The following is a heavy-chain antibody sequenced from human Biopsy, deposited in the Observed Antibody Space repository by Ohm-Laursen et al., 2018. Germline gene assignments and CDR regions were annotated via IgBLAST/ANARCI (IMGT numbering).Heavy chain of an antibody. D-gene: IGHD6-13*01. J-gene: IGHJ5*02. V-gene: IGHV4-4*07. CDR2: IYRSGST. CDR1: GGSISNYY. Sequence: SGTLSLTCTVSGGSISNYYWSWLRQPAGKGLVWLGRIYRSGSTNYNPSLNSRVTMSEDTSKIQFFLILSSMTAADTAVYYCAREPRIAAVAYFDPWGQGTLVTVSS. CDR3: AREPRIAAVAYFDP.